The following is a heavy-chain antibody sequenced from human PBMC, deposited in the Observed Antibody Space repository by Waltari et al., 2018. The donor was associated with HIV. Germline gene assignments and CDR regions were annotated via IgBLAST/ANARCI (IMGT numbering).Heavy chain of an antibody. CDR3: ARDGGRRGPFGY. J-gene: IGHJ4*02. V-gene: IGHV3-7*01. CDR2: RKKDGRGK. Sequence: EVQLVESGGGLVQPGGSLRLSCAASGFTFSNYWKSWVRQAPGKVLGWGANRKKDGRGKYYVDSVKGRFTISRDNDKNSVDLQMNGLRAEDTAVYYCARDGGRRGPFGYWGQGTLVTVSS. D-gene: IGHD3-3*01. CDR1: GFTFSNYW.